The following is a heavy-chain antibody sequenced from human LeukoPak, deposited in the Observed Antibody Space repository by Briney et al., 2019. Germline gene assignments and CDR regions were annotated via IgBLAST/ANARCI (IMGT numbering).Heavy chain of an antibody. Sequence: GGSLRLSCAASGFTFSNYAMTWVRQGPGKGLEWVSGISGSGDTTYYADSEKGRFTISRDNAKNSLYLQVTSLRADDTAVYYCARGRFHLDYWGQGTLVTVSS. CDR3: ARGRFHLDY. CDR2: ISGSGDTT. CDR1: GFTFSNYA. V-gene: IGHV3-23*01. J-gene: IGHJ4*02.